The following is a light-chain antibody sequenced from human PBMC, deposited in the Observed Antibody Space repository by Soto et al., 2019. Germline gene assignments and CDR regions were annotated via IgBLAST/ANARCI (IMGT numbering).Light chain of an antibody. J-gene: IGKJ1*01. CDR2: GAS. V-gene: IGKV3-15*01. CDR1: QSVSNN. CDR3: QQYNNWWT. Sequence: EIVMTQSPATLSVSPGERATLSCRASQSVSNNLAWYQKKPGQAPRLLIYGASPRTTGIPARFSGSGSGTEFTLTISSLQSEDLAVYCCQQYNNWWTFGQGTRVEIK.